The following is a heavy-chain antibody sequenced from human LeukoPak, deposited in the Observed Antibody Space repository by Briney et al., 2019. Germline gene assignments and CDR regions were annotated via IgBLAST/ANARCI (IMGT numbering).Heavy chain of an antibody. D-gene: IGHD6-13*01. J-gene: IGHJ5*02. Sequence: PSETLSLTCTVSGGSISSYYWSWIRQPPGKGLEWIGYIYYSGSTNYTPSLKSRVTISVDTSKSQFSLKLSSVTAADTAVYYCVRHYSSSRAWFDPWGQGTLVTVSS. CDR2: IYYSGST. CDR3: VRHYSSSRAWFDP. V-gene: IGHV4-59*01. CDR1: GGSISSYY.